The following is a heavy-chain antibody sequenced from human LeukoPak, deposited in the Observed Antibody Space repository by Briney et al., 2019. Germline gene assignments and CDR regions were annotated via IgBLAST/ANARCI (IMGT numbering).Heavy chain of an antibody. CDR2: IDPSDSYT. D-gene: IGHD2-21*02. CDR3: ARRVATVRSPFDG. J-gene: IGHJ3*01. V-gene: IGHV5-10-1*01. Sequence: GESLHSCCKGSGYSCTNYWISWGRQMPGKGLEWMGMIDPSDSYTNYSPSFQGHVTISADKSISTAYLQWSSLQASDTAMSYCARRVATVRSPFDGWSQGTMVTVSS. CDR1: GYSCTNYW.